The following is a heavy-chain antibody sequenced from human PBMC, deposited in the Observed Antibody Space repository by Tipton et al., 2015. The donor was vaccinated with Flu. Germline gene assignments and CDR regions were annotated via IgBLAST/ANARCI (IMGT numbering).Heavy chain of an antibody. J-gene: IGHJ3*02. D-gene: IGHD1-26*01. CDR2: INQDGSEK. Sequence: SLRPSCAASGFTFSTYWMSWVRQAPGKGLEWVANINQDGSEKYSVDSVKGRFTISRDNARNSLYLQMSSLRAEDTAMYYCASLRGSGSYSRYAFDIWGQGTMVTVSS. V-gene: IGHV3-7*01. CDR3: ASLRGSGSYSRYAFDI. CDR1: GFTFSTYW.